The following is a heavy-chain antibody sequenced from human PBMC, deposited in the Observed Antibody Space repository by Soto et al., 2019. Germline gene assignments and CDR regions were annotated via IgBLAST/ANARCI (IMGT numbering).Heavy chain of an antibody. V-gene: IGHV4-59*01. J-gene: IGHJ6*02. CDR2: IYYSGST. CDR1: GGSISSYY. Sequence: SETLSLTCTVSGGSISSYYWSWIRQPPGKGLEWIGYIYYSGSTNYNPSLKSRVTISVDTSKNQISLKLRSVTAADTAVYYCASGVRAGYSYSGMDVWGQGTTVTVSS. D-gene: IGHD3-10*01. CDR3: ASGVRAGYSYSGMDV.